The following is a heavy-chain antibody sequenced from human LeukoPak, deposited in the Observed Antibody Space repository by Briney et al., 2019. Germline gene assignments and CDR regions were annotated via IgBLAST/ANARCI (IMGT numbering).Heavy chain of an antibody. V-gene: IGHV4-34*01. D-gene: IGHD3-3*01. J-gene: IGHJ5*02. CDR3: AREVRFLEWLPRIDWFDP. Sequence: SETLSLTCAVYGGSFSGYYWSWIRQPPGKGLEWIGEINHSGSTNYNPSLKSRVTISVDTSKNQFSLKLSSVTAADTAVYYCAREVRFLEWLPRIDWFDPWGQGTLVTVSS. CDR1: GGSFSGYY. CDR2: INHSGST.